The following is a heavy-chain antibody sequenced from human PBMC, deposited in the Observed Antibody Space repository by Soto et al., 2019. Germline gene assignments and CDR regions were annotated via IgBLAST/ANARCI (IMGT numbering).Heavy chain of an antibody. CDR2: IAWDDDK. CDR3: AKTGTDGSWFDP. Sequence: GSGPTLAHPTHPLTLTCNFSGFSLSTGGMRVGWIRQPPGKALQWLARIAWDDDKFYTTSLRTRLTISKDTSKNQVVLTMTNMDPVDTATYYCAKTGTDGSWFDPWGQGTLVTVSS. CDR1: GFSLSTGGMR. J-gene: IGHJ5*02. V-gene: IGHV2-70*04. D-gene: IGHD1-1*01.